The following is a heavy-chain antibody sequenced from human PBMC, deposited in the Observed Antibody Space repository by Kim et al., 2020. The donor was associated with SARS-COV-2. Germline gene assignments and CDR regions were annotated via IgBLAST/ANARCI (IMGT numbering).Heavy chain of an antibody. J-gene: IGHJ4*02. CDR1: GFPFSVFS. CDR2: ISTSSDII. D-gene: IGHD2-21*01. V-gene: IGHV3-48*04. Sequence: GGSLRLSCAASGFPFSVFSMNWVRQAPGKGLEWLSYISTSSDIITYADSMRGRATISRDNAENSISLQLNSLRPDDTAVYYCARDRGLAFDHWGQGTLFT. CDR3: ARDRGLAFDH.